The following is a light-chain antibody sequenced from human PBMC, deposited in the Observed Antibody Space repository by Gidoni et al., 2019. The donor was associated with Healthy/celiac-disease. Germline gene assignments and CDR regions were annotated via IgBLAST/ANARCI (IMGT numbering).Light chain of an antibody. CDR3: QVWDSSSALRRV. CDR2: YDS. CDR1: NIGSKS. V-gene: IGLV3-21*04. J-gene: IGLJ2*01. Sequence: SYVLTQPPSVSVAPGKTARITCGGNNIGSKSVHWYQQKPGQAPVLVIYYDSDRPSGIPERFSGSNSGNTATLTISRVEAGDEADYYCQVWDSSSALRRVFGGGTKLTVL.